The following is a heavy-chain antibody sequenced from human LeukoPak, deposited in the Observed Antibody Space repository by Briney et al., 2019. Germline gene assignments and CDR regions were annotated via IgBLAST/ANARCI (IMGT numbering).Heavy chain of an antibody. J-gene: IGHJ4*02. V-gene: IGHV3-21*01. CDR3: ATDDY. CDR2: IGSSSNSI. CDR1: GFTFSSYS. Sequence: GGSLRLSCAASGFTFSSYSMNWVRQAPGKGLEWVSSIGSSSNSIYYIDSVKGRFTISRDNAKNSLYLQMNSLRAEDTAVYYCATDDYWGQGTLVTVSS.